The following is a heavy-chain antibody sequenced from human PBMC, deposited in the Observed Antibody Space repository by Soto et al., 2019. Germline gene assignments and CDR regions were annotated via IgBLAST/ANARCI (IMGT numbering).Heavy chain of an antibody. Sequence: PGGSLRLSCAVSGFTFSSYAMSWVRQAPRKGLEWVSTVSSGADNTHYADSVKGRFAISRDNSKNTLYLQMNRLRAEDTAVYYCSKDQQTYFDYWSYYYHTDWGQGTLVTVSS. J-gene: IGHJ4*02. CDR3: SKDQQTYFDYWSYYYHTD. CDR1: GFTFSSYA. V-gene: IGHV3-23*01. D-gene: IGHD3-3*01. CDR2: VSSGADNT.